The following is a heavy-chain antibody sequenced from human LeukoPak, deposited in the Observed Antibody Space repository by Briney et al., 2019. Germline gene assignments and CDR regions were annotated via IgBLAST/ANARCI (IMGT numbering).Heavy chain of an antibody. CDR3: VRSAWPGGWFDP. CDR1: GFTFSTYW. D-gene: IGHD3-3*01. CDR2: IKTDGSST. Sequence: PGGSLRLSRAASGFTFSTYWMHWVRQAPGKGLECVSRIKTDGSSTDYADSVKGRFTISRDNDKNTLYLQMNSLRAEDTGVYYCVRSAWPGGWFDPWGQGSLVTVSS. J-gene: IGHJ5*02. V-gene: IGHV3-74*01.